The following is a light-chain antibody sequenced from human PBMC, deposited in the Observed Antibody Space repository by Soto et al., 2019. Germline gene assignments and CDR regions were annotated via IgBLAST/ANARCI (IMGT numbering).Light chain of an antibody. CDR3: QQYGSSPPIT. Sequence: EIVMTQSPATLSASPGEIATLSCTASHYIYSYLAWYQQKPGQAPRLLIYGASSRATGIPDRFSGSGSGTDFTLTISRLEPEDFAVYYCQQYGSSPPITFGQGTRLEIK. CDR1: HYIYSY. J-gene: IGKJ5*01. CDR2: GAS. V-gene: IGKV3-20*01.